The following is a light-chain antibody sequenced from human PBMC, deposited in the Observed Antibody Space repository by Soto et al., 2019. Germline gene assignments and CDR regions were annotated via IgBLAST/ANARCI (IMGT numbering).Light chain of an antibody. CDR3: QQYNNGPLT. CDR2: GAS. Sequence: EIVMTQSPATLSVSPGERATLSCRASQSVSSNFAWYQQKNGQAPRLLIYGASTRATGIPARFSGSGSGTEFTLTISSLQAEDFAVYYCQQYNNGPLTFGGGTKVEIK. V-gene: IGKV3-15*01. J-gene: IGKJ4*01. CDR1: QSVSSN.